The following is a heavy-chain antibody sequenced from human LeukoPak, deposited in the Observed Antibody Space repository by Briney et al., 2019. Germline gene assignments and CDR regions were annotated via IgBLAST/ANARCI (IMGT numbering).Heavy chain of an antibody. D-gene: IGHD3-16*01. J-gene: IGHJ4*02. CDR3: AKPAAFGN. CDR1: GFAVSSTY. CDR2: IYSDGST. Sequence: GGSLRLSCAASGFAVSSTYMSWVRQAPGKGLDWVSIIYSDGSTYYADSVKGRFTISRDKSKNTLYLQMNSLRADDTAVYYCAKPAAFGNWGQGTLVTVSS. V-gene: IGHV3-53*01.